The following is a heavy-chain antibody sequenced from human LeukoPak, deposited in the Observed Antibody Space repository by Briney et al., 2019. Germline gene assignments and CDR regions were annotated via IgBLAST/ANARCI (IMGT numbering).Heavy chain of an antibody. CDR3: AKDITLYYYDSSGYYDY. Sequence: GGSLRLSCAASGLTFDDYAMHWVRQAPGKGLEWVSGISWNSGSIGYADSVKGRFTISRDNAKNSLYLQMNSLRAEDTALCYCAKDITLYYYDSSGYYDYWGQGTLVTVSS. D-gene: IGHD3-22*01. J-gene: IGHJ4*02. CDR1: GLTFDDYA. CDR2: ISWNSGSI. V-gene: IGHV3-9*01.